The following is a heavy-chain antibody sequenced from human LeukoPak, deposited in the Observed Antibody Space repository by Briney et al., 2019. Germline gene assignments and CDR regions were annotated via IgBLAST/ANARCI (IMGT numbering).Heavy chain of an antibody. V-gene: IGHV4-30-2*01. CDR2: IYHSGST. D-gene: IGHD3-3*01. J-gene: IGHJ5*02. Sequence: KPSETLSLTCTVSGGSISSGGYYWSWIRQPPGKGLEWIGYIYHSGSTYYNPSLKSRVTISVDRSKNQFSLKLSSVTAADTAVYYCASSLRFLEWLGFDWFDPWGQGTLVTVSS. CDR1: GGSISSGGYY. CDR3: ASSLRFLEWLGFDWFDP.